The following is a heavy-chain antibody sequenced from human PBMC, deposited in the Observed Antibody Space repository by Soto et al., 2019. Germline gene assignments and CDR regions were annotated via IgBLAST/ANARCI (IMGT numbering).Heavy chain of an antibody. D-gene: IGHD4-17*01. CDR2: IYYSGST. J-gene: IGHJ4*02. Sequence: SETLSLTCTVSGGSISSYYWSWIRQPPGRGLEWIGYIYYSGSTNYNPSLKSRVTISVDTSKNQFSLKLSSVTAADTAVYYCARRYGASFDYWGQGTLVTVSS. CDR3: ARRYGASFDY. V-gene: IGHV4-59*01. CDR1: GGSISSYY.